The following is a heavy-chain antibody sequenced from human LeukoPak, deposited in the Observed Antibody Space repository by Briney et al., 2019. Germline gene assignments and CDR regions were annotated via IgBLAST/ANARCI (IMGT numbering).Heavy chain of an antibody. J-gene: IGHJ4*02. D-gene: IGHD6-19*01. Sequence: SQTLSLTCAISGDSVPSNSAAGPWTTHSPSRGLEWLGSTYYRAKWYNDYAVSVKSRITINPDTSKNQFSLQLNSATPEDTAVYHCAGGAHNSGWLWGQGTLVTVSS. CDR2: TYYRAKWYN. V-gene: IGHV6-1*01. CDR3: AGGAHNSGWL. CDR1: GDSVPSNSAA.